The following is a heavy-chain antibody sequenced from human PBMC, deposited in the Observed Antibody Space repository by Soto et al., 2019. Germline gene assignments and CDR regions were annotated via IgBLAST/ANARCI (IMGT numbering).Heavy chain of an antibody. CDR2: ISSSSTI. CDR3: TRVSRGFGY. Sequence: PGGSLRLSCAASGFTFSTYRMNWVRQAPGKGLEWVSSISSSSTIYYADSVKGRFTISRDNVQNSLYLQMHSLRAEDTSSRWYTRVSRGFGYWGQGTLVTVSS. V-gene: IGHV3-48*01. J-gene: IGHJ4*03. CDR1: GFTFSTYR. D-gene: IGHD2-2*02.